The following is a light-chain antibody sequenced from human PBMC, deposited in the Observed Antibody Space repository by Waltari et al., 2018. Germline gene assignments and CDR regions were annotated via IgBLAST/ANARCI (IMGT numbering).Light chain of an antibody. J-gene: IGLJ3*02. Sequence: QSVLTQPPSVSVPPGPRVPIPCSGSSSTIGTNSVSWYQQFPGTAPKLIIYSNAERPSGVPDRFSGSKSGTSASLAVSGLRSEDEADYYCATWDDSLSVGVFGGGTKLTVL. CDR1: SSTIGTNS. CDR2: SNA. CDR3: ATWDDSLSVGV. V-gene: IGLV1-47*02.